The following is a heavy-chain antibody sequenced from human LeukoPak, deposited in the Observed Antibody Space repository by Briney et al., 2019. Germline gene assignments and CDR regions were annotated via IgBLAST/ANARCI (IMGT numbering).Heavy chain of an antibody. CDR1: GGSISSGGYY. Sequence: SETLSLTCTVSGGSISSGGYYWSWIRQHPGKGLEWIGYIYYSGSTYYNPSLKSRVTISVDTSKNQFSLKLSSVTAADTAVYYCARVGRLYSSGRTTRGWYFDLWGRGTLVTVSS. J-gene: IGHJ2*01. CDR2: IYYSGST. D-gene: IGHD6-19*01. V-gene: IGHV4-31*03. CDR3: ARVGRLYSSGRTTRGWYFDL.